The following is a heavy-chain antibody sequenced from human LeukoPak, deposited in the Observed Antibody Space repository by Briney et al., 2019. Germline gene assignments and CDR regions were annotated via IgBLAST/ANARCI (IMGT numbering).Heavy chain of an antibody. D-gene: IGHD6-13*01. J-gene: IGHJ5*02. V-gene: IGHV1-18*01. Sequence: ASVKVSCKASGYTFTSHGISWVRQAPGQGLEWMGWISPYNGNTNYAQRLQGRVTMTTDTSTSTAYMELRSLRSDDTAVYYCATSQGVENSSFSPWGQGTLVTVSS. CDR1: GYTFTSHG. CDR2: ISPYNGNT. CDR3: ATSQGVENSSFSP.